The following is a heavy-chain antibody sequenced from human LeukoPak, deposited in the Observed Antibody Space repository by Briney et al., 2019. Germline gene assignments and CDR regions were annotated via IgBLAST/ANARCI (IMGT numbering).Heavy chain of an antibody. Sequence: SETLSLTCTVSGGSISSYYWSWIRQPPGKGLEWIGYIYYSGSTNSNPSLKSRVTISVDTSKNQFSLKLSAVTTADTAVYYCARNQDDSSDYYYFDYWGQGTLVTVSS. J-gene: IGHJ4*02. D-gene: IGHD3-22*01. CDR1: GGSISSYY. CDR3: ARNQDDSSDYYYFDY. V-gene: IGHV4-59*12. CDR2: IYYSGST.